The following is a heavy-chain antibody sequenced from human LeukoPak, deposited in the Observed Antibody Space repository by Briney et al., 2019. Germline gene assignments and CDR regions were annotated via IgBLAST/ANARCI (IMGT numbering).Heavy chain of an antibody. CDR2: IIPIFGTA. V-gene: IGHV1-69*13. J-gene: IGHJ6*04. CDR3: ARGESYGSGSYYPYYYYYGMDV. CDR1: GGTFSSYA. D-gene: IGHD3-10*01. Sequence: SVEVSCKASGGTFSSYAISWVRQAPGQGPEWMGGIIPIFGTANYAQKFQGRVTITADESTSTAYMELSSLRSEDTAVYYCARGESYGSGSYYPYYYYYGMDVWGKGTTVTVSS.